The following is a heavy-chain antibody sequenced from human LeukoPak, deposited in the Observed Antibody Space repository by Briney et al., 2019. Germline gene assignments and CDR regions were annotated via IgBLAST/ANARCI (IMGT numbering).Heavy chain of an antibody. CDR2: IYHSGST. J-gene: IGHJ5*02. CDR3: ARDYYDSSGLDP. V-gene: IGHV4-38-2*02. D-gene: IGHD3-22*01. Sequence: SETLSLTCTVSGYSITSGYYWGWIRQPPGKGLEWIGNIYHSGSTYYNPSLKSRVTISVDKSKNQFSPKLSSVTAADTAVYYCARDYYDSSGLDPWGQGTLVTVSS. CDR1: GYSITSGYY.